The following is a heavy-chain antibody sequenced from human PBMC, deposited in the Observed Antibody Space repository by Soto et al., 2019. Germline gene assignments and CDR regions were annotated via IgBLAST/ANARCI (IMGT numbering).Heavy chain of an antibody. CDR1: GFTFSDYY. CDR3: SRAGKLTTPYYTDY. CDR2: VRNKVNSYTT. J-gene: IGHJ4*02. Sequence: EVQLVESWGGMVQPEGSLRLSCAASGFTFSDYYMDWVRQAPGKGLEWVGRVRNKVNSYTTDYAASVKGRFTVSRDDSRNSLYRQMNSLKTGDTAMYYCSRAGKLTTPYYTDYWGLGTLVTVSS. V-gene: IGHV3-72*01. D-gene: IGHD3-9*01.